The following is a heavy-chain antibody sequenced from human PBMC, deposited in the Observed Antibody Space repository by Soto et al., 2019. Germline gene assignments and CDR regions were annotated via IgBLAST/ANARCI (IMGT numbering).Heavy chain of an antibody. D-gene: IGHD2-15*01. CDR1: GGTFSSYA. CDR3: AREPRGWFRAFDI. CDR2: IIPIFGTA. J-gene: IGHJ3*02. V-gene: IGHV1-69*13. Sequence: VASVKVSCKASGGTFSSYAISWVRQAPGQGLEWMGGIIPIFGTANYAQKFQGRVTITADESTSTAYMELSSLRSEDTAVYYCAREPRGWFRAFDIWGQGTMVTVSS.